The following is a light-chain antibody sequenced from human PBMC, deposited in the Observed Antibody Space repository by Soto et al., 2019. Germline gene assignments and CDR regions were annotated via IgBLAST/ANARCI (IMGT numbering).Light chain of an antibody. CDR2: DAS. J-gene: IGKJ1*01. V-gene: IGKV1-5*01. CDR3: LQYSSHSWT. CDR1: RSISDW. Sequence: DIQMTQSPSTLSPSVGDRVTITCRASRSISDWLAWYQQKPGKAPKLLIFDASSLKSGGPSRFSGSGSGTEFTLTISRLQPDDVATYFCLQYSSHSWTFGQGTKVEIK.